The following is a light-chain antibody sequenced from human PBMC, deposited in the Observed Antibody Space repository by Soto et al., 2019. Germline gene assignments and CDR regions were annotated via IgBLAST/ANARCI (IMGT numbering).Light chain of an antibody. Sequence: EIVMTQSPATLSVSPGERATLSCRASQSVSSSYLAWYHQKPGQAPRLLIYGASTRAAIIPARFSGSGSGTEFTLTISSLQSEDFAVYYCQQRSNWPPITFGQGTKVDIK. CDR3: QQRSNWPPIT. CDR2: GAS. J-gene: IGKJ1*01. V-gene: IGKV3-15*01. CDR1: QSVSSSY.